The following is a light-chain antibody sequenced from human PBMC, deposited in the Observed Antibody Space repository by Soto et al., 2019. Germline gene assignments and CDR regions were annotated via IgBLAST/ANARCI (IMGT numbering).Light chain of an antibody. CDR3: SSYTRSSTRV. Sequence: QSVLTQPASVSGSPGQSITISCSGTSSDVGGYNYVSWYQQHPGKAPKLMIYHVSYRPSGVSNRFSGSKSSNTASLTISGLQAEDHTDYYCSSYTRSSTRVFGTRTKLTL. CDR2: HVS. CDR1: SSDVGGYNY. V-gene: IGLV2-14*01. J-gene: IGLJ1*01.